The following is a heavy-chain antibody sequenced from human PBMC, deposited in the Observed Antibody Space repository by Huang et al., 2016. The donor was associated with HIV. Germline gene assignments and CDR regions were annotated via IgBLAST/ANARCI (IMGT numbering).Heavy chain of an antibody. V-gene: IGHV4-61*09. J-gene: IGHJ5*01. CDR1: GGSISSGSYY. D-gene: IGHD7-27*01. Sequence: QVQLQESGPGLVKPSQTLSLTCTVSGGSISSGSYYWSWIRQPAKKGLEWIAHIQTSGRTNYNPSLKSRVTISVNPSKKQFSLNVSSVAAADTAVYYCAAQLGIVDSWGQGTLVIVSS. CDR2: IQTSGRT. CDR3: AAQLGIVDS.